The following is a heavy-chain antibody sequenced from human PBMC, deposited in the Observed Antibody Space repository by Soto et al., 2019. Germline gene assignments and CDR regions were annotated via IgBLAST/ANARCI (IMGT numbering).Heavy chain of an antibody. CDR3: ARDGDAVYDILTGYSNWFDP. CDR2: ISAYNGNT. CDR1: GYTFTSYG. Sequence: QVQLVQSGAEVKKPGASVKVSCKASGYTFTSYGISWVRQAPGQGLEWMGWISAYNGNTNYAQKLQGRVTMTTDTSPSTAYMELRSLRSDDTAVYYCARDGDAVYDILTGYSNWFDPWGQGTLVTVSS. D-gene: IGHD3-9*01. V-gene: IGHV1-18*01. J-gene: IGHJ5*02.